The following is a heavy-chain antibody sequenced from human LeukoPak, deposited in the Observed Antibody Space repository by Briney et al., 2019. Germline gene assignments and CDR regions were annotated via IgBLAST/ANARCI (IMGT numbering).Heavy chain of an antibody. CDR2: IKQDGSEK. V-gene: IGHV3-7*01. Sequence: QPGGSLRLSCAASGFTFSSYWMSWVRQAPGKGLEWVANIKQDGSEKYYVDSVKGRFTISRDNAKNSLYLQMNSLRAEDTAVYYCARVNLRSGNYGFSYYYYGMDVWGQGTTVTVSS. CDR3: ARVNLRSGNYGFSYYYYGMDV. D-gene: IGHD1-7*01. CDR1: GFTFSSYW. J-gene: IGHJ6*02.